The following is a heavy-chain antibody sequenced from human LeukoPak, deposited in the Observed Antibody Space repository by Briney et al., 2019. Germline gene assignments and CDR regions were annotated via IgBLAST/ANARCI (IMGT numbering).Heavy chain of an antibody. CDR1: GGSISSYY. D-gene: IGHD6-19*01. Sequence: SETLSLTCTVSGGSISSYYWSWIRQPPGKGLEWIGYIYYSGSTNYNPSLKSRVTISVDTSKNQFSLKLSSVTAADTAVYYCASAPGIAVAGWFDSWGQGTLVTVSS. V-gene: IGHV4-59*01. J-gene: IGHJ5*01. CDR3: ASAPGIAVAGWFDS. CDR2: IYYSGST.